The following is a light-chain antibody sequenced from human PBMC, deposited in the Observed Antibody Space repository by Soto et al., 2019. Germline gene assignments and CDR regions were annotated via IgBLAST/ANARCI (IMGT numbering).Light chain of an antibody. V-gene: IGKV3-15*01. Sequence: EIVMTQSPATLSVSPGERATLSCRASQSVSSNLAWYQQNPGQAPRLLIYGASTRATGIPVRFSGSGSGTEFTLTISSLQSEDFAVYYCQHYNNWPPWTFGQGTKVEIK. CDR1: QSVSSN. CDR3: QHYNNWPPWT. J-gene: IGKJ1*01. CDR2: GAS.